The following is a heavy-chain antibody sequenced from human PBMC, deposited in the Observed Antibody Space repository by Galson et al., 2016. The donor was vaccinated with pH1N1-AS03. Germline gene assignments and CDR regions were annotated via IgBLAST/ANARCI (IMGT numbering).Heavy chain of an antibody. CDR2: LIPIFGTA. CDR1: GGTFNNYA. V-gene: IGHV1-69*13. J-gene: IGHJ4*02. D-gene: IGHD6-19*01. Sequence: SVKVSCQASGGTFNNYAISWVRQAPGQGLEWMGGLIPIFGTAHYAQKFPGRVTITADESTSTVYMEHTSLKAEDTAVYYRGSCGPSSLGWIAVAGPLEYCGRGTLVTVSS. CDR3: GSCGPSSLGWIAVAGPLEY.